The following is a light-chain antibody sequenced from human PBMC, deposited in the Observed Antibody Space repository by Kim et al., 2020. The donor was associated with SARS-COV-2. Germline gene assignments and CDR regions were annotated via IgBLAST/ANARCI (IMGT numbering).Light chain of an antibody. CDR3: SSYTTRTTEV. Sequence: GQPITISCPGTSSDIGTYDFVSWYQQHPGKVPKLLIYDVSNRPSGVSNRFSASKSGNTATLTISGLQAEDEADYYCSSYTTRTTEVFGGGTKLTVL. CDR1: SSDIGTYDF. V-gene: IGLV2-14*03. J-gene: IGLJ2*01. CDR2: DVS.